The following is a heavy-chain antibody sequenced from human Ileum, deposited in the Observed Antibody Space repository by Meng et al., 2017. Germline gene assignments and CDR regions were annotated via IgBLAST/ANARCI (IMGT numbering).Heavy chain of an antibody. CDR3: ARQGSYFDL. CDR1: GFTFSSYW. J-gene: IGHJ4*02. V-gene: IGHV3-7*01. Sequence: GGSLRLSCAASGFTFSSYWMSWVRQAPGKGLEWVANIKLDGSQKNYVDSVRGRFTISRDNAKNSLYLQMDSLRAEDTAVYYCARQGSYFDLWGQGTLVTVSS. CDR2: IKLDGSQK.